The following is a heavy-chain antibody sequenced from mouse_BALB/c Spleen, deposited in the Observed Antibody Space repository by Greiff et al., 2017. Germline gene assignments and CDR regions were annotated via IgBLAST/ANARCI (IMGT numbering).Heavy chain of an antibody. V-gene: IGHV2-9*02. CDR2: IWAGGST. J-gene: IGHJ4*01. D-gene: IGHD2-1*01. CDR3: ATYGNLYAMDY. CDR1: GFSLTSYG. Sequence: QVQLKESGPGLVAPSQSLSITCTVSGFSLTSYGVHWVRQPPGKGLEWLGVIWAGGSTNYNSALMSRLSISKDNSKSQVFLKMNSLQTDDTAMYYCATYGNLYAMDYWGQGTSVTVSS.